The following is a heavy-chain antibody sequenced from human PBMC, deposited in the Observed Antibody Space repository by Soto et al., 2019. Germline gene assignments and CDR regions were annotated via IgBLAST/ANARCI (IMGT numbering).Heavy chain of an antibody. D-gene: IGHD3-10*01. CDR1: GYTFTSYG. J-gene: IGHJ5*02. CDR2: ISAYNGNT. Sequence: ASVKVSCKASGYTFTSYGISWVRQAPGRGLEWMGWISAYNGNTNYAQKLQGRVTMTTDTSTSTAYMELRSLRSDDTAVYYCARPLQGLGHPDWFDPWGQGTLVTVSS. CDR3: ARPLQGLGHPDWFDP. V-gene: IGHV1-18*01.